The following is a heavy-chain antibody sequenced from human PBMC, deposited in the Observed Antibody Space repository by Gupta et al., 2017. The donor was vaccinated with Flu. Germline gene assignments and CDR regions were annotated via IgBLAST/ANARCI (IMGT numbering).Heavy chain of an antibody. CDR2: IYSGGST. D-gene: IGHD5-24*01. CDR1: GFPVSSNS. CDR3: ARDLRGMATPFGY. V-gene: IGHV3-66*02. Sequence: EVQLVEAGVVLVQPGGSLRLLCAASGFPVSSNSMSWVRQAPGKGLEWVSVIYSGGSTYYADSVKGRFTISRDNSKNTLYLQMNSLRAEETAVYYCARDLRGMATPFGYWGQGTLVTVSS. J-gene: IGHJ4*02.